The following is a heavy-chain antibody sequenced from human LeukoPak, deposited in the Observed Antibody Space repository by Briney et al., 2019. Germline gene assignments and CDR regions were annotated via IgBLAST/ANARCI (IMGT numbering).Heavy chain of an antibody. Sequence: GGSLRLSCVASGFTLRNTWMAGVRQAPGKGLEWVANINQDASTKHYVDSVKGRFTISRDNAKNSLYLQMNSLRAEDTAVYYCARDQSGNLDYWGQGTLVTVSA. D-gene: IGHD1-26*01. CDR2: INQDASTK. J-gene: IGHJ4*02. CDR3: ARDQSGNLDY. CDR1: GFTLRNTW. V-gene: IGHV3-7*01.